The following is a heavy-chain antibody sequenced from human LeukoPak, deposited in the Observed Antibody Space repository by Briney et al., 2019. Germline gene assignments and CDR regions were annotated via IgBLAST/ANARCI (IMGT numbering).Heavy chain of an antibody. CDR2: IYYSGST. D-gene: IGHD3-3*01. J-gene: IGHJ4*02. CDR1: GVSISTYY. Sequence: SETLSLTCTVSGVSISTYYWGWIRQPPGKGLEWIGSIYYSGSTYYNPSLKSRVTISVDTSRNQFSLKLSSVTAADTAVYYCARHVRGRFLEWPYFDYWGQGTLVTVSS. V-gene: IGHV4-39*01. CDR3: ARHVRGRFLEWPYFDY.